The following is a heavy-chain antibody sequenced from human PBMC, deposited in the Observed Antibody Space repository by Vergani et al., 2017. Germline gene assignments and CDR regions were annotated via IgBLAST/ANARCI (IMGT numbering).Heavy chain of an antibody. D-gene: IGHD2-15*01. CDR1: GFTFSSYG. Sequence: QVQLVESGGGLVKPGGSLRLSCAASGFTFSSYGMHWVRQAPGKGLEWVAVISYDGSNKYYADSVKGRFTISRDNSKNTLYLQMNGLGAEDTAVYYCAKGYCSGGSCPLGYWGQGTLVTVSS. V-gene: IGHV3-30*18. J-gene: IGHJ4*02. CDR3: AKGYCSGGSCPLGY. CDR2: ISYDGSNK.